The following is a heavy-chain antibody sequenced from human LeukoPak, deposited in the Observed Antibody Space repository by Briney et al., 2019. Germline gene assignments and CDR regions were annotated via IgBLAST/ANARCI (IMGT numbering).Heavy chain of an antibody. CDR3: ARVRSSGWLVDY. D-gene: IGHD6-19*01. J-gene: IGHJ4*02. CDR2: ISSSSSYI. CDR1: GFTFSSYS. Sequence: GGSLRLSCAASGFTFSSYSMNWVRQAPGKGLEWVSSISSSSSYIYYADPVKGRFTISRDNAKNSLYLQMNSLRAEDTAVYYCARVRSSGWLVDYWGQGTLVTVSS. V-gene: IGHV3-21*01.